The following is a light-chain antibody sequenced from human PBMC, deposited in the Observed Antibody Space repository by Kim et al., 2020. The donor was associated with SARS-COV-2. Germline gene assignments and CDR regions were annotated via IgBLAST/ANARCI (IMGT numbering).Light chain of an antibody. CDR2: GKY. CDR1: SLRKYY. Sequence: ALGQPVRLTCQGDSLRKYYATRYQQRPGQAPVLVLYGKYNRPSGIPDRFSGSASGNTASLTITGAQAEDEADYYCNARDSSGDHVVFGGGTKLTVL. V-gene: IGLV3-19*01. J-gene: IGLJ3*02. CDR3: NARDSSGDHVV.